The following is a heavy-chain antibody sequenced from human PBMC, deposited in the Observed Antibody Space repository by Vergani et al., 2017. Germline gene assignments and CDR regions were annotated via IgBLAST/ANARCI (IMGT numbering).Heavy chain of an antibody. CDR1: GGSVSSGSYY. Sequence: QVQLQESGPGLVKPSETLSLTCTVSGGSVSSGSYYWSWIRQPAGKGLEWIGYIYYSGSTNYNPSLKSRVTISVDTSKNQFSLKLSSVTAADTAVYYCARGSGSRQRVFDYWGQGTLVTVSS. CDR2: IYYSGST. D-gene: IGHD6-13*01. V-gene: IGHV4-61*10. CDR3: ARGSGSRQRVFDY. J-gene: IGHJ4*02.